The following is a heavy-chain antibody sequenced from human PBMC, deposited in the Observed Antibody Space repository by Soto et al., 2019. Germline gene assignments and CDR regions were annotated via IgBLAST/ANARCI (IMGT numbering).Heavy chain of an antibody. CDR2: TYYRSQWYT. Sequence: SQTLSLTCAIPGGRVSSNSAAWSWIRQSPSRGLEWLGRTYYRSQWYTDYAVSVKSRITIIPDTSKNQFSLQLNSVTPEDTAVYYCAGASEVYIIKAFHCWGQGTLITVSS. CDR3: AGASEVYIIKAFHC. CDR1: GGRVSSNSAA. V-gene: IGHV6-1*01. J-gene: IGHJ4*02. D-gene: IGHD3-10*01.